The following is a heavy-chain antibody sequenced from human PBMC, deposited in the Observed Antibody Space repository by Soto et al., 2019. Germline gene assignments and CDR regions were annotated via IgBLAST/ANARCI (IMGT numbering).Heavy chain of an antibody. V-gene: IGHV4-34*01. CDR1: GGSFSGYY. CDR2: INHSGST. D-gene: IGHD5-18*01. J-gene: IGHJ4*02. Sequence: QVQLQQWGAGLLKPSETLSLTCGVYGGSFSGYYWSWIRQPPGKGLEWIGEINHSGSTNYNPSLKSRVTISVDSSMNQFSLKLTSVTAADTAVYYCASWHRYTASDFWGQGTLVTVSS. CDR3: ASWHRYTASDF.